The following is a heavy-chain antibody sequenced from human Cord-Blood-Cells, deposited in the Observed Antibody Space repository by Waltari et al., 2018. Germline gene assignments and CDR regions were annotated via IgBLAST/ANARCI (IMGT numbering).Heavy chain of an antibody. V-gene: IGHV3-30*04. CDR2: ISYDGSNK. Sequence: QVRLVESGGGVVKPGGSLNPSWHASGSTLRGYAMTGVRQAPGKGLEWVAVISYDGSNKYYADSVKGRFTISRDNSKNTLYLQMNSLRAEDTAVYYCARVLRFLEWLFYAFDIWGQGTMVTVSS. CDR3: ARVLRFLEWLFYAFDI. CDR1: GSTLRGYA. D-gene: IGHD3-3*01. J-gene: IGHJ3*02.